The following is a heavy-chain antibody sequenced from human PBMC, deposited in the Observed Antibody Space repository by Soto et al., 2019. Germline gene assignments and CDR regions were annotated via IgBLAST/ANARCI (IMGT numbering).Heavy chain of an antibody. J-gene: IGHJ6*02. V-gene: IGHV4-34*01. CDR1: GGSFSGYY. CDR2: INHSGST. CDR3: RSSTSCYDESCVDV. D-gene: IGHD2-2*01. Sequence: LTCAVYGGSFSGYYWSWIRQPPGKGLEWIGEINHSGSTNYNPSLKSRVTISVDTSKNHFSLELSSVTAADTAMYYCRSSTSCYDESCVDVLGQGTMVTVS.